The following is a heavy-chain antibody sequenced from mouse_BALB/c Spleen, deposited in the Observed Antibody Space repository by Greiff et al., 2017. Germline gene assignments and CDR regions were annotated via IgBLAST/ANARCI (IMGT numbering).Heavy chain of an antibody. CDR1: GYTFTSYV. Sequence: VHVKQSGPELVKPGASVKMSCKASGYTFTSYVMHWVKQKPGQGLEWIGYINPYNDGTKYNEKFKGKATLTSDKSSSTAYMELSSLTSEDSAVYYCAREHYYGSSPFDYWGQGTTLTVSS. J-gene: IGHJ2*01. V-gene: IGHV1-14*01. CDR3: AREHYYGSSPFDY. CDR2: INPYNDGT. D-gene: IGHD1-1*01.